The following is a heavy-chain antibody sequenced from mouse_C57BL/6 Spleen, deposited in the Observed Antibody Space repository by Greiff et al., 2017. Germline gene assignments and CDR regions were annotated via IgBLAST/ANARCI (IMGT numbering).Heavy chain of an antibody. Sequence: EVQLQQSGPELVKPGASVKISCKASGYSFTGYYMNWVKQSPEKSLEWIGEINPSTGGTTYNQKFKAKATLTVDKSSSTAYMQLKSLTSEDSAVYYCARRDLPSTLGVYYFDYWGQGTTLTVSS. V-gene: IGHV1-42*01. CDR3: ARRDLPSTLGVYYFDY. D-gene: IGHD2-1*01. J-gene: IGHJ2*01. CDR1: GYSFTGYY. CDR2: INPSTGGT.